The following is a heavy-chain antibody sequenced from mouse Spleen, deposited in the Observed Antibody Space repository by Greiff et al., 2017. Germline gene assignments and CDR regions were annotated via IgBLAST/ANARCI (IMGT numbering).Heavy chain of an antibody. J-gene: IGHJ3*01. CDR2: IYPGDGDT. CDR3: ARGDYYGSCYLAY. V-gene: IGHV1-82*01. Sequence: QVQLQESGPELVKPGASVKISCKASGYAFSSSWMTWVKQRPGKGLEWIGRIYPGDGDTNYNGKFKGKATLTADKSSSTAYMQLSSLTSEDAAVYFCARGDYYGSCYLAYWGQGTLVTVSA. CDR1: GYAFSSSW. D-gene: IGHD1-1*01.